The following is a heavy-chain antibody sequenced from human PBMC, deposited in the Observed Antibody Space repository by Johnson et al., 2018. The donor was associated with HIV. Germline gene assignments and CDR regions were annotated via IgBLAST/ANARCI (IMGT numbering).Heavy chain of an antibody. CDR3: AREATYSSSWYHDVFDI. V-gene: IGHV3-30*04. Sequence: QMQLVESGGGVVQPGRSLRLSCVASGFTFRSYAMHWVRQAPGKGLEWVAVISYDGSNKYYADSVKGRFTISRDNSKNTLDLQMNSLRAEDTAVYYCAREATYSSSWYHDVFDIWGQGTMVTVSS. D-gene: IGHD6-13*01. CDR2: ISYDGSNK. J-gene: IGHJ3*02. CDR1: GFTFRSYA.